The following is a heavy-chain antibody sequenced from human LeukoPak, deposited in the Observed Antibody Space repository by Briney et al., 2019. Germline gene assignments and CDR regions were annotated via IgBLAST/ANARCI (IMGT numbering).Heavy chain of an antibody. V-gene: IGHV1-46*01. D-gene: IGHD3-10*01. CDR1: GYTFTTYY. CDR3: AGLGSGSSRIIDFDY. CDR2: IDPSGGGT. Sequence: ASVKVSCKASGYTFTTYYMHWVRQAPGQGLEWMGIIDPSGGGTNYAQKFQGRVTMTRDTSTSTVYMELSSLRSEDTAVYYCAGLGSGSSRIIDFDYWGQGTLVTASS. J-gene: IGHJ4*02.